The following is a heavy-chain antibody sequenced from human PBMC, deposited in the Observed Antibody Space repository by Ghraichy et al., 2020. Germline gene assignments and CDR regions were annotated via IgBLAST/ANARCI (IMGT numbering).Heavy chain of an antibody. CDR2: IKSKTDGGTT. CDR1: GFTFSNAW. D-gene: IGHD3-3*01. V-gene: IGHV3-15*07. Sequence: SCAASGFTFSNAWMNWVRQAPGKGLEWVGRIKSKTDGGTTDYAAPVKGRFTISRDDSKNTLYLQMNSLKTEDTAVYYCTTDLPLRFLEWFIAFDIWGQGTMVTVSS. J-gene: IGHJ3*02. CDR3: TTDLPLRFLEWFIAFDI.